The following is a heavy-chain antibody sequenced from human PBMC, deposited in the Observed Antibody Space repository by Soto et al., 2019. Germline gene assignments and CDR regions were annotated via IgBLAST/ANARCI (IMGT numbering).Heavy chain of an antibody. J-gene: IGHJ6*02. Sequence: SVKVSCKASGGTFSSYAISWVRQAPGQGLEWMGGIIPIFGTANYAQKFQGRVTTTADESTSTAYMELSSLRSEDTAVYYCAREDPGIAVGYGMDVWGQGTTVTVSS. CDR1: GGTFSSYA. CDR3: AREDPGIAVGYGMDV. V-gene: IGHV1-69*13. CDR2: IIPIFGTA. D-gene: IGHD6-19*01.